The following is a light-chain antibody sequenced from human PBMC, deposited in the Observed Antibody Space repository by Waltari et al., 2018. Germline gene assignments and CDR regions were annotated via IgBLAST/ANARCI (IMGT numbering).Light chain of an antibody. V-gene: IGKV2-28*01. CDR1: QSLLQSNGYKY. J-gene: IGKJ5*01. Sequence: EIVMTQSPLSLAVTPGEPASISCRSSQSLLQSNGYKYLDWYLQKPGQSPQLLIYLGSNRASGVPDRFSGSGSGTDFTLKISRVEAEDVGIYFCMQGLQTPTFGQGTRLEIK. CDR2: LGS. CDR3: MQGLQTPT.